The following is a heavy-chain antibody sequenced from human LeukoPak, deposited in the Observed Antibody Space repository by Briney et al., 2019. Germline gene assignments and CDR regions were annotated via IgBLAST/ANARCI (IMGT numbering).Heavy chain of an antibody. V-gene: IGHV4-34*01. CDR1: GGSFSGYY. Sequence: SETLSLTCAVYGGSFSGYYWSWIRQPPGKGLEWIGEINHSGSTNYNPSLKSRVTISVDTSKDQFSLKLSSVTAADTAVYYCARGYYDSSFLWVFDYWGQGTLVTVSS. D-gene: IGHD3-22*01. J-gene: IGHJ4*02. CDR2: INHSGST. CDR3: ARGYYDSSFLWVFDY.